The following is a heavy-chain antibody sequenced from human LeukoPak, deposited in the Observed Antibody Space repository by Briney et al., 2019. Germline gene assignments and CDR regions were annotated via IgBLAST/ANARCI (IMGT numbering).Heavy chain of an antibody. Sequence: SQTLSLTCTVSGGSISSGGYYWSWIRQHPGKGLEWIGYIYYSGSTYYNPSLESRVTISVDTSKNQFSLKLSSVTAADTAVYYCASMLSWGSIFLDYWGQGTLVTVSS. J-gene: IGHJ4*02. D-gene: IGHD3-3*01. CDR3: ASMLSWGSIFLDY. CDR1: GGSISSGGYY. CDR2: IYYSGST. V-gene: IGHV4-31*03.